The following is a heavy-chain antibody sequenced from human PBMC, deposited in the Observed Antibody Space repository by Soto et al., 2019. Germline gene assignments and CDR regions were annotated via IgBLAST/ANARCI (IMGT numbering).Heavy chain of an antibody. CDR1: GYTLTELC. CDR3: AFETGTTVFFDY. J-gene: IGHJ4*02. CDR2: FDPEDGET. Sequence: ASVKVSCKVSGYTLTELCMHWVRQAPGKGLEWMGGFDPEDGETIYAQKFQGRVTMTEDTSTDTAYMELSSLISEDTAVYYCAFETGTTVFFDYWGQGTLVTVSS. D-gene: IGHD1-7*01. V-gene: IGHV1-24*01.